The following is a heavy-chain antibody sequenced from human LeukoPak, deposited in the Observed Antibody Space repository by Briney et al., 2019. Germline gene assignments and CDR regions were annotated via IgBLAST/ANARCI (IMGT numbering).Heavy chain of an antibody. CDR2: ISDDGSNK. D-gene: IGHD5/OR15-5a*01. J-gene: IGHJ4*02. V-gene: IGHV3-30*18. CDR3: AEDPLSL. CDR1: GFNFSSDG. Sequence: GWSLRLSCTASGFNFSSDGMHWVRQAPGKGLEWVAVISDDGSNKYYADSVKGRFTISRDNSKNTMYLQMNRLRVEDTAVYYCAEDPLSLWGQGTLVTVSS.